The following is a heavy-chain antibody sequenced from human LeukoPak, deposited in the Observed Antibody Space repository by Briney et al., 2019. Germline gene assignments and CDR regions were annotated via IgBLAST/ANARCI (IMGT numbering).Heavy chain of an antibody. J-gene: IGHJ2*01. D-gene: IGHD3-22*01. CDR2: ISGYNDVT. Sequence: ASVKVSCKSSGYTFNNYAISWVRQAPGQGLEWMGWISGYNDVTYYAETLQGRLTMTTDTSTGTAYMDLRTLRSDDTAVYYCARRSAMIVAGEWHFDLWGRGTLVTVSS. V-gene: IGHV1-18*01. CDR1: GYTFNNYA. CDR3: ARRSAMIVAGEWHFDL.